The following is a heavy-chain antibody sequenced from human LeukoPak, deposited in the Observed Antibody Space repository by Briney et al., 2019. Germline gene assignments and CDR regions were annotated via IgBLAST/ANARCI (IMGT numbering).Heavy chain of an antibody. D-gene: IGHD6-13*01. CDR3: AKDEYSSSWYNFGY. V-gene: IGHV3-23*01. Sequence: GGSLRLSCAASGFTFSSYAMSWVRQAPGKGLEWVSTLRGSGGSTYYADSVKGRFTISRDNSKNTMYLQMNSLRAEDTAVYYCAKDEYSSSWYNFGYWGQGSLVTVSS. CDR2: LRGSGGST. CDR1: GFTFSSYA. J-gene: IGHJ4*02.